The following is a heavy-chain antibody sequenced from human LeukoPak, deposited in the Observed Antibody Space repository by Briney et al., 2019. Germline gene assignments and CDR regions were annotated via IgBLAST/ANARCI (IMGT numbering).Heavy chain of an antibody. CDR3: ARGYRFLELFGDY. J-gene: IGHJ4*02. Sequence: ASVKVSCKASGYTFTSYGISWVRQAPGQGLEWMGIINPSGGSTSYAQKFQGRVTMTRDTSTSTVYMELSSLRSEGTAVYYCARGYRFLELFGDYWGQGTLVTVSS. D-gene: IGHD3-3*01. V-gene: IGHV1-46*01. CDR1: GYTFTSYG. CDR2: INPSGGST.